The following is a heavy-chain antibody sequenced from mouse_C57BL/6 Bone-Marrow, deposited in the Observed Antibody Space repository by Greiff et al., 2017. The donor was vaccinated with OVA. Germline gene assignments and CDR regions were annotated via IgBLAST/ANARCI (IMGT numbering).Heavy chain of an antibody. V-gene: IGHV1-81*01. CDR1: GYTFTSYG. CDR3: ARTLYYDYPFAY. J-gene: IGHJ3*01. D-gene: IGHD2-4*01. CDR2: IYPRSGNT. Sequence: QVQLQQSGAELARPGASVKLSCKASGYTFTSYGISWVKQRTGQGLEWIGEIYPRSGNTYYNEKFKGKATLTADKSSSTAYMELRSLTSEDSAVYFCARTLYYDYPFAYWGQGTLVTVSA.